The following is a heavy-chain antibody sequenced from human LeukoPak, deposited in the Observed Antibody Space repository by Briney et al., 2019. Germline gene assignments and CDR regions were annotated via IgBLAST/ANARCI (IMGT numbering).Heavy chain of an antibody. D-gene: IGHD3-22*01. V-gene: IGHV3-48*03. Sequence: QPGGSLRLSCAASGFTFSSYEMNWVRQAPGKGLEWVSYISSSGSTIYYADSVKGRFTISRDNSKNTLYLQMNSLRAEDTAVYYCARDPYYYDSSGYPKPSFFDYWGQGTLVTVSS. J-gene: IGHJ4*02. CDR1: GFTFSSYE. CDR3: ARDPYYYDSSGYPKPSFFDY. CDR2: ISSSGSTI.